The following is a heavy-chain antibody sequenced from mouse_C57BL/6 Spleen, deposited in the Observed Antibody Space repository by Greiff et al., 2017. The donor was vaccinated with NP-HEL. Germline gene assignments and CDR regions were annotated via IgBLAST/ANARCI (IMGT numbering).Heavy chain of an antibody. V-gene: IGHV5-9-1*02. D-gene: IGHD2-3*01. CDR2: ISSGGDYI. Sequence: EVKLMESGEGLVKPGGSLKLSCAASGFTFSSYAMSWVRQTPEKRLEWVAYISSGGDYIYYADTVKGRFTISRDNARNTLYLQMSSLKSEDTAMYYCTRDGDGYLFDYWGQGTTLTVSS. J-gene: IGHJ2*01. CDR1: GFTFSSYA. CDR3: TRDGDGYLFDY.